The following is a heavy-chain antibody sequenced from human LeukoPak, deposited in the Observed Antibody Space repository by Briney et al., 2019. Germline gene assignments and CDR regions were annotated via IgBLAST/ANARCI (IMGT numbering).Heavy chain of an antibody. D-gene: IGHD2-15*01. J-gene: IGHJ2*01. V-gene: IGHV3-30*02. CDR1: GFTFSSYG. CDR2: IRYDGSNK. Sequence: PGGSLRLSCAASGFTFSSYGMHWVRQAPGKGLEWVAFIRYDGSNKYYADSVKGRFTISRDNSKNTLYLQMNSLRAEDTAVYYCAKCSAATRSYWYFDLWGRGTLVTVSS. CDR3: AKCSAATRSYWYFDL.